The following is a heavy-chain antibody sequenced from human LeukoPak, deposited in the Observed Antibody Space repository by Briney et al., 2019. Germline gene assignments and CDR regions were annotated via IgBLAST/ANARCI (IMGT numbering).Heavy chain of an antibody. V-gene: IGHV4-30-2*01. Sequence: TLSLTCTVSGGSISSGGYYWSWIRQTPGKGLEWIGYIYHSGSTYYNPSLKSRVTISVDRSKNQFSLKLSSVTAADTAVYYCARDETTVTTGYWYFDLWGRGTLVTVSS. D-gene: IGHD4-17*01. CDR3: ARDETTVTTGYWYFDL. J-gene: IGHJ2*01. CDR1: GGSISSGGYY. CDR2: IYHSGST.